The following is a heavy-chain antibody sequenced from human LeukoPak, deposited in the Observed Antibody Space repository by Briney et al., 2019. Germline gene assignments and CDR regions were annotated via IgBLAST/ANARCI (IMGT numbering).Heavy chain of an antibody. CDR3: FQMGTASYYYGIDV. Sequence: PSETLSLTCSGSGGSISSSSHFCGWIRRPPGKGLEWIGSISTSGSTYYNPSLKSRVTISVDTSKNQFSLRLTSVTAADTAVYYCFQMGTASYYYGIDVWGQGTTVTVSS. V-gene: IGHV4-39*01. J-gene: IGHJ6*02. CDR2: ISTSGST. D-gene: IGHD2-21*02. CDR1: GGSISSSSHF.